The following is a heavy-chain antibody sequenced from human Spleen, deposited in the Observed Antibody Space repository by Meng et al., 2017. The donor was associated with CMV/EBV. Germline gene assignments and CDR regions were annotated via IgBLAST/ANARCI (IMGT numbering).Heavy chain of an antibody. J-gene: IGHJ6*02. CDR1: GYTFTGYF. CDR3: ARDRMESITMISSYGMDV. D-gene: IGHD3-22*01. Sequence: ASVKVSCKASGYTFTGYFIHWVRQAPGQGLEWMGWISAYNGNTNYAQKLQGRVTMTTDTSTSTAYMELRSLRSDDTAVYYCARDRMESITMISSYGMDVWGQGTTVTVSS. CDR2: ISAYNGNT. V-gene: IGHV1-18*04.